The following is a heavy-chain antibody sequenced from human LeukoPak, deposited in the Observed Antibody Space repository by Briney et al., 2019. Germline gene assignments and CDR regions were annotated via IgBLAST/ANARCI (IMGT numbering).Heavy chain of an antibody. CDR3: VRRVLSFSRPSNFDY. V-gene: IGHV4-39*01. CDR1: GGSVSSSTYD. D-gene: IGHD2-2*01. CDR2: IYYSGTT. J-gene: IGHJ4*02. Sequence: TSETLSLTCSVSGGSVSSSTYDWGWLRRPPGKGLEWIGNIYYSGTTYYNPTLKSRVTISIDTSKKQFSLKLPSVSAPDTALYYCVRRVLSFSRPSNFDYWGQGILVTLSS.